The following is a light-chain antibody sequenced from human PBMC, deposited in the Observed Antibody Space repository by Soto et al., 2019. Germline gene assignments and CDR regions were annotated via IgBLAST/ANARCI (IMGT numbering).Light chain of an antibody. J-gene: IGKJ4*01. CDR2: DAS. Sequence: DSQMTQSPYSLSASVGDRVTITCQASRHISTYLNWYQQKPGEAPKALIHDASNLETGVPSRFSGSGSGTHFTLTIDSLQPEVVGTCYCQRYDNLPLNFGGGTKV. V-gene: IGKV1-33*01. CDR3: QRYDNLPLN. CDR1: RHISTY.